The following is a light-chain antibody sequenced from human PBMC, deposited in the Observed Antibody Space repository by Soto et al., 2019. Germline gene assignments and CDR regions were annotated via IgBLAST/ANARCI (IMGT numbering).Light chain of an antibody. J-gene: IGKJ4*01. V-gene: IGKV3-11*01. Sequence: EIVLTQSPVTLSLSPGERATLSCRASQSVSSYLAWYQQKPGQAPRLLIYDASNRATGIPARFSGSGSGTDFTLTISSLEPEDFAVHYCQQRSSWPSTFGGGTKVEIK. CDR1: QSVSSY. CDR2: DAS. CDR3: QQRSSWPST.